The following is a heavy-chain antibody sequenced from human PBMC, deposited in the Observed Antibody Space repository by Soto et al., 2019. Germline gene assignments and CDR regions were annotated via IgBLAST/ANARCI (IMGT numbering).Heavy chain of an antibody. CDR3: TKTLYNADGCPNDH. V-gene: IGHV3-23*01. Sequence: EVQLLESGGGLVQPGGSLRLSCVGSGFTFSSYDMTWVRQAPGKGLEWVSRFSFYGRRDNTYYADSVKGRFTISRDNSRNTVYLQMDNLRVEDTAVYYCTKTLYNADGCPNDHWGQGTLVTVSS. CDR2: FSFYGRRDNT. D-gene: IGHD1-20*01. CDR1: GFTFSSYD. J-gene: IGHJ4*02.